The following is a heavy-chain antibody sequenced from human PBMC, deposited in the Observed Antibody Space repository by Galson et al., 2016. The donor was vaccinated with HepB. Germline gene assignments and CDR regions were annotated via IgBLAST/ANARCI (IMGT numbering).Heavy chain of an antibody. V-gene: IGHV2-70*18. J-gene: IGHJ4*02. Sequence: PAQVQPTQTLTLTCSFSGFSLNTDDMCVSWVRQAPGKALEWLALIDWDGGNYYSLSLQTRPTISSDTSQSQVVLKRTNMAPVDTATYYCARTVLSVTSAHYSDFWGQGTLVTVSS. CDR2: IDWDGGN. D-gene: IGHD4-17*01. CDR3: ARTVLSVTSAHYSDF. CDR1: GFSLNTDDMC.